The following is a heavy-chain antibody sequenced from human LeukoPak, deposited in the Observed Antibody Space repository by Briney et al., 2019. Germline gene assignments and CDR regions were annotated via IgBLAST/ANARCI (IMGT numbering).Heavy chain of an antibody. V-gene: IGHV4-59*01. CDR3: ARSNSGTYEAWFDP. J-gene: IGHJ5*02. Sequence: PSETLSLTCTVSGGSISSYFRSWIRQAPGKGLEWIGYSYYTGSTNYNPSLKSRVTISVDMSKNQFSLKLSSVTAADTAVYYCARSNSGTYEAWFDPWGQGTLVTVSS. D-gene: IGHD1-26*01. CDR2: SYYTGST. CDR1: GGSISSYF.